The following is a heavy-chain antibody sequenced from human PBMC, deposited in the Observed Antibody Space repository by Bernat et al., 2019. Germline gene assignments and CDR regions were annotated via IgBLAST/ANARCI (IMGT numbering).Heavy chain of an antibody. D-gene: IGHD6-19*01. CDR2: INPNSGGT. CDR1: GYTFTGYY. J-gene: IGHJ6*02. Sequence: VQLVESGAEVKKPGASVKVSCKASGYTFTGYYMHWVRQAPGQGLEWMGWINPNSGGTNYAQKFQGWVTMTRDTSISTAYMELSRLRSDDTAVYYCAREEGIAVAGIFNYYYGMDVWGQGTTVTVSS. CDR3: AREEGIAVAGIFNYYYGMDV. V-gene: IGHV1-2*04.